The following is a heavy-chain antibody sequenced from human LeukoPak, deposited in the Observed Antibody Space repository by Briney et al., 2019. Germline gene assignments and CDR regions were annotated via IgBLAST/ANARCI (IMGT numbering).Heavy chain of an antibody. CDR2: IGGSGTRT. Sequence: SGGSLRLSCSASGFTFTTYGMNWVRQAPGKRLEWVSGIGGSGTRTYYADSVKGRFTISRDNSKNTLYLQMNSLRAEDTAVYYCAKEGQYSGSYFDYWGQGTLVTVSS. J-gene: IGHJ4*02. V-gene: IGHV3-23*01. D-gene: IGHD1-26*01. CDR3: AKEGQYSGSYFDY. CDR1: GFTFTTYG.